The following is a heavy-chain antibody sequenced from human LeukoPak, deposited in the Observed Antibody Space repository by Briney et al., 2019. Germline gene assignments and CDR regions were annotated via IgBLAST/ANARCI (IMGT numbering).Heavy chain of an antibody. J-gene: IGHJ3*02. CDR2: ISGSGGGT. V-gene: IGHV3-23*01. Sequence: GGSLRLSCAASGFTLSTYAMTLVRQAPGKGLEWVSAISGSGGGTYYADSVKGRFTISRDTSKNTLSLQMNSLRADDTALYYCAKGSSAWFFDAFDIWGQGTMVTVSS. CDR1: GFTLSTYA. CDR3: AKGSSAWFFDAFDI. D-gene: IGHD6-19*01.